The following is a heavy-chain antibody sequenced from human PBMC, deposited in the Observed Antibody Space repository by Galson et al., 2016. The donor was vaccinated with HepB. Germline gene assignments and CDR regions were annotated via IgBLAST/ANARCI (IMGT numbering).Heavy chain of an antibody. J-gene: IGHJ4*02. CDR3: VRDVKQKFYAY. CDR1: GFTFSSYV. V-gene: IGHV3-74*03. D-gene: IGHD3-16*01. Sequence: SLRLSCAASGFTFSSYVLHWVRQAPGEGLVWVSRISHDGTVTTYGDSAKGRFTISRDNAKNTVYLQMRSLRAEDTAVYYCVRDVKQKFYAYWGQGTRVTVSS. CDR2: ISHDGTVT.